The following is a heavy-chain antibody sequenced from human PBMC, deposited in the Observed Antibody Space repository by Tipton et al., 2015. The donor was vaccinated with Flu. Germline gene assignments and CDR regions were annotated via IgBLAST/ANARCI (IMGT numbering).Heavy chain of an antibody. CDR1: GFTFSSYS. CDR2: ISSSSSYI. J-gene: IGHJ6*02. CDR3: ARDLVASPATIFGGDYYSYYGMDV. V-gene: IGHV3-21*01. Sequence: SLRLSCAASGFTFSSYSMNWVRQAPGKGLEWVSSISSSSSYIYYADSVKGRFTISRDNAKNSLYLQMNSLRAEDTAVYYCARDLVASPATIFGGDYYSYYGMDVWGQGTTVTVSS. D-gene: IGHD3-3*01.